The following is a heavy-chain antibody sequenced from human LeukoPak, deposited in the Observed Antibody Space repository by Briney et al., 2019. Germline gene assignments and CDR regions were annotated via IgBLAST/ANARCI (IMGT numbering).Heavy chain of an antibody. J-gene: IGHJ4*02. CDR2: IWYDGTNK. CDR3: ARDIGIAAAGTLDY. CDR1: GFTYSTYG. Sequence: GGSLRLSCAASGFTYSTYGKHWVRQAPGKGLEWVAVIWYDGTNKYYADSVKGRFTISRDNSKNTLYLQMNSLRAEDTAVYYCARDIGIAAAGTLDYWGQGTLVTVSS. D-gene: IGHD6-13*01. V-gene: IGHV3-33*01.